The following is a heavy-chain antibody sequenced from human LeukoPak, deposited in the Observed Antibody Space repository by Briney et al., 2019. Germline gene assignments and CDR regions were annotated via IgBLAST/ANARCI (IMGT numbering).Heavy chain of an antibody. Sequence: AAVKVSCKASGGTFSSYAISWVRQAPGQGLEWMGGIIPICGTANYSQKFQGRVTITADKSTSTAYMELSSLRSEDTAVFYCARPPHILPGENFDFCGQGTLVTVYS. V-gene: IGHV1-69*06. CDR3: ARPPHILPGENFDF. CDR1: GGTFSSYA. J-gene: IGHJ4*02. D-gene: IGHD3-9*01. CDR2: IIPICGTA.